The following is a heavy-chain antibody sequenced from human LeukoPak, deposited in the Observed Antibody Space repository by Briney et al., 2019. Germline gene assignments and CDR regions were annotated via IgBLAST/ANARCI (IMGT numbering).Heavy chain of an antibody. CDR2: INHSGST. J-gene: IGHJ4*02. Sequence: PSETLSLTCAVSGGSLSGYYWSWIREPPGKGLEWIGEINHSGSTNYNPSLKSRVTISVDTSKNHFSLKLSSVTAADTTVYYCATGDSSWIFDYWGQGTLVTVSS. CDR3: ATGDSSWIFDY. V-gene: IGHV4-34*01. D-gene: IGHD6-13*01. CDR1: GGSLSGYY.